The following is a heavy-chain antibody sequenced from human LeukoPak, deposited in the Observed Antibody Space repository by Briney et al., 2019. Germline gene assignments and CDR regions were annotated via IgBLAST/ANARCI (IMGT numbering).Heavy chain of an antibody. V-gene: IGHV1-2*02. D-gene: IGHD2-2*01. CDR1: GYTFTDYY. CDR2: INPNSGGT. CDR3: ARDRRVPTAIDY. Sequence: ASVKVSCKASGYTFTDYYMHWVRRAPGQGLEWVGWINPNSGGTNYAQKFQGRVTMTRDTSISTAYMELSRLRSDDTAVYYCARDRRVPTAIDYWGQGTLVTVSS. J-gene: IGHJ4*02.